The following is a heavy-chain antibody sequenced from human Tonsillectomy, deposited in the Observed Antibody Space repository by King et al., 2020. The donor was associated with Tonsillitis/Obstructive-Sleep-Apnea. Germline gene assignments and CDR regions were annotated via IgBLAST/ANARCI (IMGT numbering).Heavy chain of an antibody. CDR1: GYSFTTYG. CDR3: ARGTYFDY. Sequence: LVQSGAEVKEPGASVKVSCKASGYSFTTYGISWVRQAPGQGLEWMGWISTYNGNTNFAKKVKGRVTMTTDTSTSTAYMELRSLRSDDTAVYYCARGTYFDYWGQGTLVTVSS. CDR2: ISTYNGNT. V-gene: IGHV1-18*01. J-gene: IGHJ4*02.